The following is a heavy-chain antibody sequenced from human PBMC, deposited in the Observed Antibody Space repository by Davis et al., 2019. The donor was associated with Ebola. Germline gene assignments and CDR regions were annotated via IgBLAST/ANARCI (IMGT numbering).Heavy chain of an antibody. J-gene: IGHJ5*02. CDR1: GGSISSSNW. Sequence: SETLSLTCAVSGGSISSSNWWSWVRQPPGKGLEWIGEIYHSGSTNYNPSLKSRVTISVDRSKNQFSLKLSSVTAADTAVYYCARDKYGGNSGWFDPWGQGTLVTVSS. V-gene: IGHV4-4*02. D-gene: IGHD4-23*01. CDR2: IYHSGST. CDR3: ARDKYGGNSGWFDP.